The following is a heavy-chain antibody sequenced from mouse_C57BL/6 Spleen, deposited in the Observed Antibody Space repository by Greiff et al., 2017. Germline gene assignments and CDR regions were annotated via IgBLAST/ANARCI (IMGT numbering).Heavy chain of an antibody. CDR2: INPNNGGT. J-gene: IGHJ2*01. D-gene: IGHD1-1*01. CDR1: GYTFTDYY. Sequence: VQLKQSGPELVKPGASVKISCKASGYTFTDYYMNWVKQSHGKSLEWIGDINPNNGGTSYNQKFKGKATLTVDKSSSTAYMELRSLTSEDSAVYYCASLSYYYGSSYLDYWGQGTTLTVSS. V-gene: IGHV1-26*01. CDR3: ASLSYYYGSSYLDY.